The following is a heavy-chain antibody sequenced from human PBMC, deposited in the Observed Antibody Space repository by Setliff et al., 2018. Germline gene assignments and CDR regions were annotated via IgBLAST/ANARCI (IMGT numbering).Heavy chain of an antibody. J-gene: IGHJ4*02. V-gene: IGHV3-15*01. Sequence: GGSLRLSCAASGFTFSNAWMSWVRQAPGKGLEWVGRIKSKTDGGTTDYAAPVKGRFTISRDDSKNTLYLQMNSLRAEDTAVYYCARRAPIPIAVAGADDYWGQGTLVTVSS. CDR1: GFTFSNAW. D-gene: IGHD6-19*01. CDR3: ARRAPIPIAVAGADDY. CDR2: IKSKTDGGTT.